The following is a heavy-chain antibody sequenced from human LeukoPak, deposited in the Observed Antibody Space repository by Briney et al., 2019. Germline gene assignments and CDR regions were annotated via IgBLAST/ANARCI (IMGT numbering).Heavy chain of an antibody. Sequence: SVKVSCKASGGTFSSYAINWVRQAPGQGLEWMGRIIPILGIANYAQKFQGRVTITADKSTSTAYMELSSLRSEDTAVYYCARDPSSRRIYSYGYYFDYWGQGTLVTVSS. CDR1: GGTFSSYA. J-gene: IGHJ4*02. CDR3: ARDPSSRRIYSYGYYFDY. V-gene: IGHV1-69*04. D-gene: IGHD5-18*01. CDR2: IIPILGIA.